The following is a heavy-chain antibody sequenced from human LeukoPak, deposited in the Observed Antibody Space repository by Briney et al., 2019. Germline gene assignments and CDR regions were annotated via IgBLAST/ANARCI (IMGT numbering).Heavy chain of an antibody. D-gene: IGHD3-3*01. V-gene: IGHV1-18*01. CDR2: ISAYNGNT. CDR3: ARVGNSGYYRAFDI. CDR1: GYTFNSYG. Sequence: GASVKVSCKASGYTFNSYGISWVRQAPGQGLEGMGWISAYNGNTNYAQKLQGRATMTTDTSTSTAYMELRSLRSDDTAVYYCARVGNSGYYRAFDIWGQGTMVTVSS. J-gene: IGHJ3*02.